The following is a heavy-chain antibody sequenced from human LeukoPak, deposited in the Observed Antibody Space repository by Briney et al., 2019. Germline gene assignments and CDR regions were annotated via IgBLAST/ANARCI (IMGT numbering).Heavy chain of an antibody. CDR2: ISSSNSYI. D-gene: IGHD2-2*01. V-gene: IGHV3-21*01. Sequence: GGSLRLSCAASGFTFSSYSMNWVRQAPGKGLEWVSSISSSNSYIYYADSVKGRFTISRDNAKNSLYLQMNSLGAEDTAVYYWAREPVVPAAKLDYWGQGTLVTVSS. CDR3: AREPVVPAAKLDY. CDR1: GFTFSSYS. J-gene: IGHJ4*02.